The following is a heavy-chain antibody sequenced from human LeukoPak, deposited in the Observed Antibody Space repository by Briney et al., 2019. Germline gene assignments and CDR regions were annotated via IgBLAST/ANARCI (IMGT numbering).Heavy chain of an antibody. CDR3: ARGSSSYDC. D-gene: IGHD6-13*01. V-gene: IGHV3-21*01. Sequence: GGSLRLSCAASGFTFSSYSMNWVRQAPGKGLEWGSSISSDSIYIYYADSVKGRFTSSRDNAKNSLYLQMTSLRAEDTAVYYCARGSSSYDCGGQGPLLPVSS. CDR1: GFTFSSYS. CDR2: ISSDSIYI. J-gene: IGHJ4*02.